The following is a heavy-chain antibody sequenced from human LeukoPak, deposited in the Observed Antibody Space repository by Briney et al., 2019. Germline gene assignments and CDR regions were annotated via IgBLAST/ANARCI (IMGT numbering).Heavy chain of an antibody. CDR1: GDSISSYY. CDR3: ARHDGAMGHGMDV. V-gene: IGHV4-59*08. J-gene: IGHJ6*02. Sequence: SETLSLTCTVSGDSISSYYWSWIRQPPGKGLEWIGYIYYSGSTNYNPSLKSRVTISVDTSKNQFSLKLSSVTAADTAVYYCARHDGAMGHGMDVWGQGTTVTVSS. CDR2: IYYSGST. D-gene: IGHD5-18*01.